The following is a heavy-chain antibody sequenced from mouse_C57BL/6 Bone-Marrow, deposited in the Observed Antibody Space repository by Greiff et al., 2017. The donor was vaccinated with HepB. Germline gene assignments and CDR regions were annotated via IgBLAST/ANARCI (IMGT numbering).Heavy chain of an antibody. J-gene: IGHJ3*01. CDR3: ARQEDYGYDGFAY. CDR1: GFTFSSYG. CDR2: ISSGGSYT. V-gene: IGHV5-6*01. Sequence: EVMLVESGGDLVKPGGSLKLSCAASGFTFSSYGMSWVRQTPDKRLEWVATISSGGSYTYYPDSVKGRFTISRDNAKNTLYLQMSSLKSEETAMYYCARQEDYGYDGFAYWGQGTLVTVSA. D-gene: IGHD2-2*01.